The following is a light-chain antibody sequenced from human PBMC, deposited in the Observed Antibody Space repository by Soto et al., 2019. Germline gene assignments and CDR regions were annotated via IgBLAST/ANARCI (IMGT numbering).Light chain of an antibody. CDR3: QQSSNWIT. Sequence: EIVLTQSPVTLSLSPGERATLSCRASQSISSYLAWYQQKPGQAPRLLIYDASNTATGIPARFSGSGSGTDFTLTISSLEPEDFAVYYCQQSSNWITFGQGTRLEIK. CDR2: DAS. V-gene: IGKV3-11*01. CDR1: QSISSY. J-gene: IGKJ5*01.